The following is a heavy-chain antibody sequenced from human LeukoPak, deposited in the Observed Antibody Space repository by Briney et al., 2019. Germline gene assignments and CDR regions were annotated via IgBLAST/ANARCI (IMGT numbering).Heavy chain of an antibody. D-gene: IGHD3-10*01. CDR2: IKSKTDGGTT. CDR3: TITGADGSGSYSFDY. J-gene: IGHJ4*02. Sequence: PGGPLRLSCAASGFTFSNAWMSWVRQAPGKGLEWVGRIKSKTDGGTTDYAAPVKGRFTISRDDSKNTLYLQMNSLKTEDTAVYYCTITGADGSGSYSFDYWGQGTLVTVSS. CDR1: GFTFSNAW. V-gene: IGHV3-15*01.